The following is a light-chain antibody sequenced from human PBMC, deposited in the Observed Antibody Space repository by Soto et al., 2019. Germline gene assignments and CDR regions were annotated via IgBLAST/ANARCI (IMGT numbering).Light chain of an antibody. CDR3: CSYAGSRVVV. CDR2: EVS. J-gene: IGLJ2*01. CDR1: SSDVGSYNL. Sequence: QSALTQPASVSGSPGQSITISCTGTSSDVGSYNLVSWYQQHPGKAPKLMIYEVSKRPSGVSNRFSGSKSGNTASLTISGLQAEDEAEYYCCSYAGSRVVVFGGGTKLTVL. V-gene: IGLV2-23*02.